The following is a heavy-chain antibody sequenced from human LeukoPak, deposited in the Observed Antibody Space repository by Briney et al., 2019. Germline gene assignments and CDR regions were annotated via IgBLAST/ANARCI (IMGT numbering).Heavy chain of an antibody. D-gene: IGHD6-13*01. V-gene: IGHV3-23*01. CDR2: ISGSGGST. J-gene: IGHJ5*02. Sequence: GGSLRLSCAASGFTFSSYAMSWVRQAPGKGLEWVSAISGSGGSTYYADSVKGRFTISRDNSKNTLNLQMNSLRAEDTAVYYCAKDTSSSWYVWFDPWGQGTLVTVSS. CDR3: AKDTSSSWYVWFDP. CDR1: GFTFSSYA.